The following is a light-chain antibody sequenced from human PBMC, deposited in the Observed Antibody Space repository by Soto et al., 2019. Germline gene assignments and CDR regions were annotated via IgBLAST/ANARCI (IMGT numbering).Light chain of an antibody. V-gene: IGKV1-5*03. Sequence: DIQRTPFHSTLSGSVGDRVTITCRASQTISSWLAWYQQKPGKAPKLLIYKASTLKSGVPSRFSGSGSGTEFTLTISGLQPDDFATYYCQQYNSYSEAFGQGTKVDI. CDR3: QQYNSYSEA. J-gene: IGKJ1*01. CDR1: QTISSW. CDR2: KAS.